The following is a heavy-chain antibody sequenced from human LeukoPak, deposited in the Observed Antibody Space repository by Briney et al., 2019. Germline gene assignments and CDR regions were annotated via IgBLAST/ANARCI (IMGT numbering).Heavy chain of an antibody. CDR3: ARHGYYDILTGYYPYNWFDP. CDR1: GGSISSSSYY. V-gene: IGHV4-39*01. J-gene: IGHJ5*02. CDR2: IYYSGST. D-gene: IGHD3-9*01. Sequence: SETLSLTCTVSGGSISSSSYYWGWIRQPPGKGLEWIGSIYYSGSTYYNPSLKSRVTISVDTSKNQFSLKLSSVTAADTAVYYCARHGYYDILTGYYPYNWFDPWGQGTLSPSPQ.